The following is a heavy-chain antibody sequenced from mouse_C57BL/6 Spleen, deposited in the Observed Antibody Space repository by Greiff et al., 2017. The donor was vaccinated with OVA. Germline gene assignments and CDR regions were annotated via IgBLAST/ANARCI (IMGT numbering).Heavy chain of an antibody. V-gene: IGHV1-9*01. D-gene: IGHD3-2*02. CDR3: ARRWETAQATGWFAY. CDR2: ILPGSGST. Sequence: VHLVESGAELMKPGASVKLSCKATGYTFTGYWIEWVKQRPGHGLEWIGEILPGSGSTNYNEKFKGKATFTADTSSNTAYMQLSSLTTEDSAIYYCARRWETAQATGWFAYWGQGTLVTVSA. CDR1: GYTFTGYW. J-gene: IGHJ3*01.